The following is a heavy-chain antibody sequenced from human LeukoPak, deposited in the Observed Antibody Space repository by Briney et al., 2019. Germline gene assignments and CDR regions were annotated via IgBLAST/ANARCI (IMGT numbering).Heavy chain of an antibody. CDR2: INPNSGGT. V-gene: IGHV1-2*02. CDR1: GYTFTGYY. CDR3: ARDCDILTGGNYFDY. D-gene: IGHD3-9*01. Sequence: ASVKVSCKASGYTFTGYYMHWVRQAPGQGLEWMGWINPNSGGTNYAQKFQGRVTMTRDTSISTAYMELSRLRSDDTAVYYCARDCDILTGGNYFDYWGQGTLVTVSS. J-gene: IGHJ4*02.